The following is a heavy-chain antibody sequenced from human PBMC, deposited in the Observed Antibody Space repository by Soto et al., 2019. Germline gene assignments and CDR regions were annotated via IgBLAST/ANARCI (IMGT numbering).Heavy chain of an antibody. D-gene: IGHD3-22*01. CDR1: GGSISSGDYY. CDR2: IYYSGST. V-gene: IGHV4-30-4*01. CDR3: ARRPRQGATPLRYDSSGYYDY. J-gene: IGHJ4*02. Sequence: PSETLSLTCTVSGGSISSGDYYWSWIRQPPGKGLEWIGYIYYSGSTYYNPSLKSRVTISVDTSKNQFSLKLSSVTAADTAVYYCARRPRQGATPLRYDSSGYYDYWGQGTLVTVSS.